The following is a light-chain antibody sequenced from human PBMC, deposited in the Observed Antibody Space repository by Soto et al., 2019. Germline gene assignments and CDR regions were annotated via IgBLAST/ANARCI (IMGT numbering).Light chain of an antibody. CDR1: QIVSSNY. V-gene: IGKV3D-20*01. J-gene: IGKJ4*01. Sequence: EVVLTQSPASLSLSPGERATLSCGASQIVSSNYLAWYQQKPGLAPRLLIYDASSRDTGVPDRFRGSGSGTDFTLTINRLEPDDFAVYYCQQYGDSPRGTFGGGTKVEIK. CDR3: QQYGDSPRGT. CDR2: DAS.